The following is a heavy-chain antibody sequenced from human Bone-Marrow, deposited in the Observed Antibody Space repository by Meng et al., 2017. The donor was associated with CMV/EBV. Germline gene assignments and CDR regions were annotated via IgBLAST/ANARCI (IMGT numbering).Heavy chain of an antibody. CDR1: GFTSSSYA. V-gene: IGHV3-23*01. D-gene: IGHD2-15*01. CDR3: AKVYCSGGSCYSDDAFDS. CDR2: ISGSGGST. J-gene: IGHJ3*02. Sequence: GGSLRLSCAASGFTSSSYAMSWVRQAPGKGLEWVSAISGSGGSTYHADSVKGRFTISRDNSKNTLYLQMNSLIAEDTAVYYCAKVYCSGGSCYSDDAFDSWGQRTMVAVAS.